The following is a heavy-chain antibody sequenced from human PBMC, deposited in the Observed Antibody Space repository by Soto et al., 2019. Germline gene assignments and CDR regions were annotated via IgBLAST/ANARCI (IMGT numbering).Heavy chain of an antibody. J-gene: IGHJ4*02. CDR2: INPNTGGT. V-gene: IGHV1-2*02. CDR3: AISRYCSGGDCTTQSLYYFDY. Sequence: QVQLVQSGAEVKKPGASVKVSCKASGYTFTGHHIHWVRQAPGQGLEWMGWINPNTGGTNFAQKFQGRVTMTRATSISTAHMELSRLRSDDTAVYYCAISRYCSGGDCTTQSLYYFDYWGQGTLVTVSS. D-gene: IGHD2-15*01. CDR1: GYTFTGHH.